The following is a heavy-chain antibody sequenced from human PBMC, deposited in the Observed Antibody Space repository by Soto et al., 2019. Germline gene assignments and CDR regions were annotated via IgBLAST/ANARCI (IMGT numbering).Heavy chain of an antibody. Sequence: QVQLVQSGAEVKKPGSSVKVSCKASGGTFSSYAISWVRQPPGQGLEWMGGIIPIFGTANYAQKFQGRVTITADKSTSTAYMELSSLRSEDTAVYYCARSTMVRGVCCYYGMDVWGQGTTVTVSS. CDR3: ARSTMVRGVCCYYGMDV. CDR1: GGTFSSYA. D-gene: IGHD3-10*01. V-gene: IGHV1-69*06. CDR2: IIPIFGTA. J-gene: IGHJ6*02.